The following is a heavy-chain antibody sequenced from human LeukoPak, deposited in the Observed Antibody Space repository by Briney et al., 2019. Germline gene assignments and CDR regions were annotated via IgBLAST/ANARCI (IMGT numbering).Heavy chain of an antibody. V-gene: IGHV1-18*01. Sequence: ASVKVSCKASGYTFTSYGISWVRQAPGQGLEWMGWISAYNGNTNYAQKLQGRVTMTTDTSTSTAYMELRSLRSEDTAVYYCARGGVSSSWYVGKNWFDPWGQGTLVTVSS. CDR1: GYTFTSYG. J-gene: IGHJ5*02. CDR2: ISAYNGNT. D-gene: IGHD6-13*01. CDR3: ARGGVSSSWYVGKNWFDP.